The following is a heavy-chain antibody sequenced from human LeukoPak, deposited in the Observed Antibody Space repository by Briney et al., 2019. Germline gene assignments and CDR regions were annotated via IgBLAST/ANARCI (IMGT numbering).Heavy chain of an antibody. Sequence: GGSLRLSCAASGFTFSHHRMHWVRQAPGKGLVWVSHISSDESNTTYADSVKGRFTISRDNRKNTLYLQMNSLRVEDTAMYYCTRNPDGRNWFDPWGQRTLVTLSS. CDR2: ISSDESNT. J-gene: IGHJ5*02. V-gene: IGHV3-74*01. CDR1: GFTFSHHR. CDR3: TRNPDGRNWFDP. D-gene: IGHD1-14*01.